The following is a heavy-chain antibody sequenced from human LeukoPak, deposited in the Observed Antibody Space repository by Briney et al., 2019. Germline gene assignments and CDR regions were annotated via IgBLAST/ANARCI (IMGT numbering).Heavy chain of an antibody. J-gene: IGHJ4*02. Sequence: SQTLSLTCTVSGVSLSSGGYYWSWIRQPPGKGLEWIGYIYYSGSTNYNPSLKSRVTISVDTSKNQFSLKLSSVTAADTAVYYCARGHGPQGGITCDYWGQGTLVTVSS. V-gene: IGHV4-61*08. D-gene: IGHD3-10*01. CDR3: ARGHGPQGGITCDY. CDR1: GVSLSSGGYY. CDR2: IYYSGST.